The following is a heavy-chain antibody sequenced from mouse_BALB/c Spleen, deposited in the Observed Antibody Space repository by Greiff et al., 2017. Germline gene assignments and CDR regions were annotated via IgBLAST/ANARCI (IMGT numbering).Heavy chain of an antibody. J-gene: IGHJ2*01. V-gene: IGHV1-80*01. D-gene: IGHD1-1*01. CDR3: ARSDTTVVDY. Sequence: LVESGAELVRPGSSVKISCKASGYAFSSYWMNWVKQRPGQGLEWIGQIYPGDGDTNYNGKFKGKATLTADKSSSTAYMQLSSLTSEDSAVYFCARSDTTVVDYWGQGTTLTVSS. CDR2: IYPGDGDT. CDR1: GYAFSSYW.